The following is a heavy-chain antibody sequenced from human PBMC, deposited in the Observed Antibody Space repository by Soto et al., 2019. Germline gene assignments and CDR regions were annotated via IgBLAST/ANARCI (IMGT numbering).Heavy chain of an antibody. CDR1: GGSFSGYY. CDR2: INHSGST. J-gene: IGHJ4*02. CDR3: ARKGTYYYDSSGYYFDY. V-gene: IGHV4-34*01. Sequence: SETLSLTCAVYGGSFSGYYWSWIRQPPGKGLEWIGEINHSGSTNYNPSLKSRVTISVDTSKNQFSLKLSSVTAADTAVYYCARKGTYYYDSSGYYFDYWGQGTLVTVSS. D-gene: IGHD3-22*01.